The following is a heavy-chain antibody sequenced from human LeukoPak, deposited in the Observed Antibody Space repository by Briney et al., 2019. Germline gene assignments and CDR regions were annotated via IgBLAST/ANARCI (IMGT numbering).Heavy chain of an antibody. Sequence: SETLSLTCTVSGGSISSSNWWSWVRQPPGKGLEWIGEIYHSGSTNYNPSLKSRVTISVDKSKNQFSLKLSSVTAADTAVYYCARDRGSSSGGYYYYYMDVWGKGTTVTVSS. CDR1: GGSISSSNW. CDR2: IYHSGST. CDR3: ARDRGSSSGGYYYYYMDV. V-gene: IGHV4-4*02. D-gene: IGHD6-6*01. J-gene: IGHJ6*03.